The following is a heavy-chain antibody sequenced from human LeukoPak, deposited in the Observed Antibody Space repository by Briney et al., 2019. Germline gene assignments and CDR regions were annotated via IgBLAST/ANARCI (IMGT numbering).Heavy chain of an antibody. CDR1: GFPFSFYE. V-gene: IGHV3-48*03. J-gene: IGHJ4*02. Sequence: GGSLRLSCAVSGFPFSFYEINWVRQAPGKGLEWVSYISSSGSTIYYADSVKGRFTISRDNAKNSLYLQMNSLRAEDTAVYYCARDTAVAGKDYWGQGTLVTVSS. CDR3: ARDTAVAGKDY. D-gene: IGHD6-19*01. CDR2: ISSSGSTI.